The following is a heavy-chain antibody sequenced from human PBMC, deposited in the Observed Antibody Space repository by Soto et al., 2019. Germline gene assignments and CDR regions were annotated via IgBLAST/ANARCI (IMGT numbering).Heavy chain of an antibody. D-gene: IGHD2-2*01. CDR2: ISYDGSNK. CDR3: ARGCSSTSCYHYYYYYMDV. Sequence: GSLRLSCAASGLTFSSYAMQWVRQAPGKGLEWVAVISYDGSNKYYADSVKGRFTISRDNSKNTLYLQMNSLRAEDTAVYYCARGCSSTSCYHYYYYYMDVWGKGTTVTVSS. CDR1: GLTFSSYA. V-gene: IGHV3-30-3*01. J-gene: IGHJ6*03.